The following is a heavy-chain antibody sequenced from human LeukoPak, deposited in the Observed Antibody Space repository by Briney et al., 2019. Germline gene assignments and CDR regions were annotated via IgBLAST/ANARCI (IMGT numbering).Heavy chain of an antibody. D-gene: IGHD6-19*01. J-gene: IGHJ4*02. CDR1: GFTFSDYY. CDR2: ISSSSYI. V-gene: IGHV3-69-1*01. CDR3: ARVGSSQPYSSGFLDY. Sequence: GGSLRLSCAASGFTFSDYYMSWIRQAPGKGLEWVSYISSSSYIYYADSVKGRFTISRDNAKNSLYLQMNSLRAEDTAVYYCARVGSSQPYSSGFLDYWGRRTLVTVSS.